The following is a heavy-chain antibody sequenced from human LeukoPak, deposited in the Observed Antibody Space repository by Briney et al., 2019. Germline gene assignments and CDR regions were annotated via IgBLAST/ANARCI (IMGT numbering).Heavy chain of an antibody. J-gene: IGHJ3*02. CDR3: AKHHYYGDYADAFDI. V-gene: IGHV3-21*04. D-gene: IGHD4-17*01. CDR1: GFTFSSYS. CDR2: ISSSSSYI. Sequence: PGGSLRLSCAASGFTFSSYSMNWVRQAPGKGLEWVSSISSSSSYIYYADSVKGRFTISRDNSKNTLYLQMNSLRAEDTAVYYCAKHHYYGDYADAFDIWGQGTMVTVSS.